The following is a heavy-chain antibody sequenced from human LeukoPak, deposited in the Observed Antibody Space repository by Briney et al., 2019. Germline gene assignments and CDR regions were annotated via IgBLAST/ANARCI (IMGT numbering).Heavy chain of an antibody. D-gene: IGHD3-16*01. V-gene: IGHV3-33*01. CDR2: IWYDGSNK. Sequence: GRSLRLSCAASGFTFSSYGMHWVRQAPGKGLEWVAVIWYDGSNKYYADSVKGRFTISRDSSKNTLYLQMNSLRAEDTAVYYCARDYAAASDYWGQGTLVTVSS. CDR3: ARDYAAASDY. CDR1: GFTFSSYG. J-gene: IGHJ4*02.